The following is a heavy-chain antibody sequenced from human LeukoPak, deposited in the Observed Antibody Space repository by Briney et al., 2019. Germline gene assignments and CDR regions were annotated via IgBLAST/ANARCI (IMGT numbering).Heavy chain of an antibody. J-gene: IGHJ6*02. D-gene: IGHD3-3*01. CDR3: ARGVWSGYYYYYYGMDV. V-gene: IGHV4-59*11. CDR2: IYYSGST. Sequence: SETLSLTCTVSSGSISSHYWSWIRQPPGKGLEWIGYIYYSGSTNYNPSLKSRVTISVDTSKNQFSLKLSSVTAADTAVYYCARGVWSGYYYYYYGMDVWGQGTTVTVSS. CDR1: SGSISSHY.